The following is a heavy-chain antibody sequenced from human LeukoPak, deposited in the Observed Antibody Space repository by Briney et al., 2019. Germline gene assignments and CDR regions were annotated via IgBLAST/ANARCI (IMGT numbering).Heavy chain of an antibody. Sequence: GSLRLPCAAPGFTFSSHWMSWVRQAPGKGLEWVAQLKQDGSEKYYVDSVKGRFTISRDNAKNSLYLQMNSLRAEDTAVYYCARVQWELRGVGSYFDYWGQGTLVTVSS. D-gene: IGHD1-26*01. V-gene: IGHV3-7*01. CDR2: LKQDGSEK. J-gene: IGHJ4*02. CDR3: ARVQWELRGVGSYFDY. CDR1: GFTFSSHW.